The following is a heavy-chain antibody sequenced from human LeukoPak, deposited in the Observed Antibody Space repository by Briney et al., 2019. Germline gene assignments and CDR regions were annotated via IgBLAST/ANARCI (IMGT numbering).Heavy chain of an antibody. V-gene: IGHV1-69*05. J-gene: IGHJ3*02. D-gene: IGHD1-7*01. CDR2: IIPIFGTA. Sequence: VASVKVSCKASGGTLSNYGISWVRQAPGQGLEWMGGIIPIFGTANYAQKFQGRVTITTDESTSTAYMELSSLRSEDTAVYYCARVTTGTTYDDAFDIWGQGTMVTVSS. CDR3: ARVTTGTTYDDAFDI. CDR1: GGTLSNYG.